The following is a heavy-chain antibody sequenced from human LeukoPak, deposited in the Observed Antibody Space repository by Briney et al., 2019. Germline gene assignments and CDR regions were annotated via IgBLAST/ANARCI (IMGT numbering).Heavy chain of an antibody. J-gene: IGHJ6*03. CDR1: GGSISSSPYY. CDR2: IYYSGTT. D-gene: IGHD3-10*01. Sequence: SETLSLTCTVSGGSISSSPYYWGWIRQPPGKGLEWIGSIYYSGTTHYNPSLESRVTISVDTSKNQFSLKLSSVTAADTAVYYCARSPPGYYYYYYMDVWGKGTTVTVSS. CDR3: ARSPPGYYYYYYMDV. V-gene: IGHV4-39*07.